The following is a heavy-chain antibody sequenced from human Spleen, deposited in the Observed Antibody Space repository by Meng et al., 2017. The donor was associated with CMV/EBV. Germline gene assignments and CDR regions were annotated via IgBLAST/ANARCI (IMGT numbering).Heavy chain of an antibody. J-gene: IGHJ4*02. V-gene: IGHV3-23*01. Sequence: GESLKISCAASGFTFTSCAMTWVRQAPGKVPDWVSIIIASGGNTKYADSVKGCFTISRDNSKNTLYLQVNCLRAGDTAVYYCVGDMARRPVWGQGTRVTVSS. CDR3: VGDMARRPV. CDR2: IIASGGNT. CDR1: GFTFTSCA. D-gene: IGHD3-16*01.